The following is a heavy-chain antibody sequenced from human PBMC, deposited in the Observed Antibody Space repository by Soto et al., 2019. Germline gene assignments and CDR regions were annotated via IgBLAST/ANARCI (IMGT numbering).Heavy chain of an antibody. V-gene: IGHV4-31*03. D-gene: IGHD5-18*01. Sequence: QVQLQESGPGLVEPSQTLSLTCTVSGGSINSGGFYWTWIRQHPGKGLEWVGYISYSGSTSYNPSLKGRVTISLDTSNNQFSLKLSSVTAADTAVYYCARGLLGYSYGLWGQGTLVTVSS. CDR3: ARGLLGYSYGL. CDR1: GGSINSGGFY. J-gene: IGHJ4*02. CDR2: ISYSGST.